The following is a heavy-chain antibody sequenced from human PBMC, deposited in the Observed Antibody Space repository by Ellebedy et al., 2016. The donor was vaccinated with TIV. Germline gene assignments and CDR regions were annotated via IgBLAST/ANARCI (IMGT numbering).Heavy chain of an antibody. V-gene: IGHV3-74*01. Sequence: GESLKISCGTSGFTFSNYWMYWVRQAPGKGLMWVARIKGDGISTNYADSVKGRFTISRDNAKNTLYLQMNSLRVDDTAVYYCARWDFDSVNAFDVWGQGTMVTVSS. CDR1: GFTFSNYW. CDR3: ARWDFDSVNAFDV. D-gene: IGHD3-9*01. CDR2: IKGDGIST. J-gene: IGHJ3*01.